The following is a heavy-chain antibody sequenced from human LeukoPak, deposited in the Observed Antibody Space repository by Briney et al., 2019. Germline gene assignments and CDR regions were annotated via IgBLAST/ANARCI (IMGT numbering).Heavy chain of an antibody. J-gene: IGHJ6*02. Sequence: GGSLRLSCAASGFTFRKHYMSWIRQAPGRGPEWVAYIGASGSTRYYRDSVNGRFTISRDNAKNSLHLQMNSLRAEDTAVYYCAKDLREWYYDPNGNYFSYGMDVWGQGTTVAVSS. CDR2: IGASGSTR. V-gene: IGHV3-11*01. CDR3: AKDLREWYYDPNGNYFSYGMDV. D-gene: IGHD3-22*01. CDR1: GFTFRKHY.